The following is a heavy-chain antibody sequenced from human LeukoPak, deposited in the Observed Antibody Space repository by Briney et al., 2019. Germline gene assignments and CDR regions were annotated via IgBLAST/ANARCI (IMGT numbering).Heavy chain of an antibody. D-gene: IGHD4-17*01. CDR1: GFTFSSYG. CDR2: IRYDGSNK. J-gene: IGHJ4*02. V-gene: IGHV3-30*02. Sequence: GGSLRLSCAASGFTFSSYGMHWVRQAPGKGLEWVAFIRYDGSNKYYADSVKGRLTISRDNSKNTLYLQMNSLRAEDTAVYYCAKDPGTTVTTIFWGQGTLVTVSS. CDR3: AKDPGTTVTTIF.